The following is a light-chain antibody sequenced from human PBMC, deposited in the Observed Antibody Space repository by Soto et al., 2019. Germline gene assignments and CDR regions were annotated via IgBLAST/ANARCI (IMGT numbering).Light chain of an antibody. J-gene: IGKJ1*01. CDR1: QRVSSNY. Sequence: EIVLTQSPGTLSLSPEERATLSCRASQRVSSNYLAWYQQKPGQAPRLLIYGASNRATGIPDRFSGSGSGTDFTLTISRLEPEDFAVYYCHQYGSSPWTFGHGTKVEIK. CDR3: HQYGSSPWT. V-gene: IGKV3-20*01. CDR2: GAS.